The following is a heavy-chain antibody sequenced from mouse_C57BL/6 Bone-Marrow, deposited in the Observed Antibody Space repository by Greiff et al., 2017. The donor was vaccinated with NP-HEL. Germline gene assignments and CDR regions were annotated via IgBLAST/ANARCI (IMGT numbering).Heavy chain of an antibody. CDR1: GYTFTSYG. CDR3: ARSPYYYGSRKVV. J-gene: IGHJ1*03. Sequence: QVQLQQSGAELARPGASVKLSCKASGYTFTSYGISWVKQRTGQGLEWIGEIYPRSGNTYYNEKFKGKATLTADKSSSTAYMELRSLTSEDSAVYFCARSPYYYGSRKVVWGTGTTVTVSS. D-gene: IGHD1-1*01. CDR2: IYPRSGNT. V-gene: IGHV1-81*01.